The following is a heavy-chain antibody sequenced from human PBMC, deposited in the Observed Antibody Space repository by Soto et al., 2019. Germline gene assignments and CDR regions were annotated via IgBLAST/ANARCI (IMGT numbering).Heavy chain of an antibody. J-gene: IGHJ4*02. D-gene: IGHD3-3*01. V-gene: IGHV3-15*01. CDR2: IKSKTDGGTT. CDR1: GFTFSNAW. Sequence: EVQLVESGGGLVKPGGSLRLSCAASGFTFSNAWMSCVRQAPGKGMEWVGRIKSKTDGGTTDYAGPVKGRFTISRDDSNNTLSLQMHVLKTEDTAVYYCTTEVDRYYDFWSGYSQARYYWGQGTLVTVAS. CDR3: TTEVDRYYDFWSGYSQARYY.